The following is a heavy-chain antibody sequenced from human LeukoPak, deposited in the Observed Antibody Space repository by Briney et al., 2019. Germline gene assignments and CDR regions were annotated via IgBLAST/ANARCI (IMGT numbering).Heavy chain of an antibody. Sequence: KPGGSLRLSCAASGFTFSSYSMTWVRQAPGKGLEWVSSISSSSSYIYYADSVKGRFTISRDNAKNSLYLQMNSLRAEDTAVYYCARADGVYGSAPVDYWGQGTLVTVSS. CDR3: ARADGVYGSAPVDY. J-gene: IGHJ4*02. CDR2: ISSSSSYI. D-gene: IGHD3-10*01. V-gene: IGHV3-21*01. CDR1: GFTFSSYS.